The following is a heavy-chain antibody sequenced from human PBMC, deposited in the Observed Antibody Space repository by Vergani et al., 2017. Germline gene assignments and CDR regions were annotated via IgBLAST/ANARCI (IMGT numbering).Heavy chain of an antibody. J-gene: IGHJ4*02. D-gene: IGHD3-22*01. Sequence: QVQVVQSGAEVKKSGASVKVSCKTSGYTFSNYYMHWVRQAPGQGLEWRGRIIPIFGTANYAQKFQGRVTITADESTSTAYMELSSLRSEDTAVYYCARGTSQGTYYYVSSGYVYWGQGTLVTVSS. CDR2: IIPIFGTA. CDR3: ARGTSQGTYYYVSSGYVY. CDR1: GYTFSNYY. V-gene: IGHV1-69*18.